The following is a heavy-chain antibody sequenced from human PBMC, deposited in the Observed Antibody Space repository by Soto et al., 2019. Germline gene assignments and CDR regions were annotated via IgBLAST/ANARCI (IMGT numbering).Heavy chain of an antibody. V-gene: IGHV1-69*06. J-gene: IGHJ3*02. Sequence: GASVKVSCKASGGTFSSYAISWVRQAPGQGREWVGGIIPIFGTANYAQKYQSRVTITADKSTSKAYMGLSSLRSEDTAVYYCARWLRPQGGHNDAFDIWGQGTMVTVSS. D-gene: IGHD5-12*01. CDR2: IIPIFGTA. CDR1: GGTFSSYA. CDR3: ARWLRPQGGHNDAFDI.